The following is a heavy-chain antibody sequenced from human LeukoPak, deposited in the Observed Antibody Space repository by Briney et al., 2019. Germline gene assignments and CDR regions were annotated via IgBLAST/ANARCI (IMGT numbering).Heavy chain of an antibody. V-gene: IGHV3-30-3*01. Sequence: GGSLRLSCVASGFTFTNNAMHWVRQAPGKGLEWLAIISYDGSDQFYADSVKGRFSISRDNSKNTLYLQMDSLRVEDTAVYYCARDRLLRISAAGNLDQWGQGTLVTVSS. CDR1: GFTFTNNA. J-gene: IGHJ4*02. CDR3: ARDRLLRISAAGNLDQ. CDR2: ISYDGSDQ. D-gene: IGHD6-13*01.